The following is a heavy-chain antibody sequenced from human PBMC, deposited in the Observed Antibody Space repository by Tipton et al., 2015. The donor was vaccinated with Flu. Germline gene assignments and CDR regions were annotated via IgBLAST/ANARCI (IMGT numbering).Heavy chain of an antibody. D-gene: IGHD3-10*01. CDR2: IHRSGNT. J-gene: IGHJ4*02. V-gene: IGHV4-38-2*01. Sequence: TLSLTCSVSGDSIGSAYYWGWIRQPPWKGLEWIGNIHRSGNTYHNPSLKSRVTISVDSSKNQFSLRLSSVTAADTAVYYCARLTYYYGSGTSDYWGQGTLVTVSS. CDR1: GDSIGSAYY. CDR3: ARLTYYYGSGTSDY.